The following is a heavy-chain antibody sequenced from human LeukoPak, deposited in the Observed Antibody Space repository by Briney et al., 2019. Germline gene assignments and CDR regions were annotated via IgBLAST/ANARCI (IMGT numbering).Heavy chain of an antibody. D-gene: IGHD5-24*01. CDR1: GFTFSSYS. CDR2: ISSSSSYI. CDR3: ARVLEMATITPYYYGMDV. Sequence: GGSLRLSCAASGFTFSSYSMNWVRQAPGKGLEWVSSISSSSSYIYYADSLKGRFTISRDNAKKSLYVQMNSLRAEDTAVYYCARVLEMATITPYYYGMDVWGQGTTVTVSS. V-gene: IGHV3-21*01. J-gene: IGHJ6*02.